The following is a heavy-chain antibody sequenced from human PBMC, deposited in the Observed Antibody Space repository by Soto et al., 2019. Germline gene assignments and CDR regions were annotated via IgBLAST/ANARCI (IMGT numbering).Heavy chain of an antibody. D-gene: IGHD3-10*01. CDR3: ARLYGSGSYYDY. V-gene: IGHV1-69*13. J-gene: IGHJ4*02. CDR2: VIPIFGTA. Sequence: SVKVSCKASGGTFSSYAISWVRQAPGQGLEWMGGVIPIFGTANYAQKFQGRVTITADESTSTAYMGLSSLRSEDTAVYYCARLYGSGSYYDYWGQGTLVTVSS. CDR1: GGTFSSYA.